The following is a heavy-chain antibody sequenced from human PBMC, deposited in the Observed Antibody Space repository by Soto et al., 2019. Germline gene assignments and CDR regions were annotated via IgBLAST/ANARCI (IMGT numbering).Heavy chain of an antibody. CDR2: IFSGGGT. CDR3: ARTLGSGWSLFFDY. V-gene: IGHV3-66*01. J-gene: IGHJ4*02. Sequence: GGSLRLSCAASGFTVSSNYMSWVRQAPGKGLEWVSVIFSGGGTEYADSVKGRFTISRDNSKNTLYLQMNSLRAEDTAVYYCARTLGSGWSLFFDYWGQGTLVTVSS. CDR1: GFTVSSNY. D-gene: IGHD6-19*01.